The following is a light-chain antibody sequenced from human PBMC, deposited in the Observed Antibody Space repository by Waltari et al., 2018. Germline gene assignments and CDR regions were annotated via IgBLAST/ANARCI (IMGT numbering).Light chain of an antibody. J-gene: IGKJ2*01. V-gene: IGKV1-5*03. CDR2: KAS. Sequence: DIQMTQSPSTLSASVGDTVTITCRASQSISSWLAWYQQKPGNAPKLLIHKASTLERVVPSRFSGSGSGTEFTLTIDSLLPDDFATYYCQQYSNYPYTFGQGTKLEI. CDR1: QSISSW. CDR3: QQYSNYPYT.